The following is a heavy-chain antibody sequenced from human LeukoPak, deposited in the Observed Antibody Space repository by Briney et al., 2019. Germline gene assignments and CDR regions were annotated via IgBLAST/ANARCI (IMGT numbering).Heavy chain of an antibody. V-gene: IGHV1-46*01. CDR3: AREAGLVLSYFDY. D-gene: IGHD6-19*01. J-gene: IGHJ4*02. CDR1: GCTFTSYY. Sequence: ASVTVSCKASGCTFTSYYMHWVRQAPGQGLEWMGIINPSGGSTSYAQKFQGRVTMTRDTSTSTVYMELSSLRSEDTAVYYCAREAGLVLSYFDYWGQGTLVTVSS. CDR2: INPSGGST.